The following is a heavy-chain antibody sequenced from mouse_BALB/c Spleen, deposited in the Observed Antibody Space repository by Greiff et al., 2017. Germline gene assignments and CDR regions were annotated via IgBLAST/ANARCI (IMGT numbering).Heavy chain of an antibody. CDR3: TRAERDY. CDR2: ISSGGSYT. CDR1: GLTFSSYT. Sequence: EVQLVESGGGLVKPGGSLKLSCAASGLTFSSYTMSWVRQTPEKRLEWVATISSGGSYTYYPDSVKGRFTISRDNAKNTLYLQMSSLKSEDTAMYYCTRAERDYWGQGTTLTVSS. J-gene: IGHJ2*01. V-gene: IGHV5-6-4*01.